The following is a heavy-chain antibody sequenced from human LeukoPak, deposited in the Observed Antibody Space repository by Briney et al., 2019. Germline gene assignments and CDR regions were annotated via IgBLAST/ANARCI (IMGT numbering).Heavy chain of an antibody. Sequence: SETLSLTCTVSGGSVSSGSYYWSWIRQPPGKGLEWIGYIYYSGSTNYNPSLKSRVTISVDTSKNQFSLKLSSVTAADAAVYYCARDLLNEGNHLDYWGQGTLVTVSS. CDR1: GGSVSSGSYY. D-gene: IGHD4-23*01. J-gene: IGHJ4*02. V-gene: IGHV4-61*01. CDR2: IYYSGST. CDR3: ARDLLNEGNHLDY.